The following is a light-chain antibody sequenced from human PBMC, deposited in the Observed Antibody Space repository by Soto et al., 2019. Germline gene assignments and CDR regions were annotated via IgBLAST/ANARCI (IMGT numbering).Light chain of an antibody. CDR2: RDS. CDR3: QVWDSSTVV. Sequence: SYELTQPLSVSVALGQTARITCGGNNIGSKNVHWYQQKPGQAPVLVIYRDSNRPSGIPERFSGSNSGNTATLTISRAQAGDEADYYCQVWDSSTVVFGGWTKVTVL. CDR1: NIGSKN. J-gene: IGLJ2*01. V-gene: IGLV3-9*01.